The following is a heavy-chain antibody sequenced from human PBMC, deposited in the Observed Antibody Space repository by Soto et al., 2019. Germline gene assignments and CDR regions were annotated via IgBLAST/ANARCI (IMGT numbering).Heavy chain of an antibody. CDR3: ARGPGLGVAHIDY. D-gene: IGHD6-19*01. CDR1: GGSVTGFY. J-gene: IGHJ4*02. V-gene: IGHV4-59*02. CDR2: IFHSGSS. Sequence: QVQLQESGPGLVKPSETLSVTCTVSGGSVTGFYWSWIRQPPGKGLEWIGYIFHSGSSNYNPSLKRRGHLSVDTSKSQNLLRLTSVDGADTAVFYRARGPGLGVAHIDYWGQGTLVTVSS.